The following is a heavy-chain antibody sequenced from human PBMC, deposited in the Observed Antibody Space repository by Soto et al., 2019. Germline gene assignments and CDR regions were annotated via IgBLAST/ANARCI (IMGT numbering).Heavy chain of an antibody. J-gene: IGHJ4*02. D-gene: IGHD6-19*01. V-gene: IGHV3-7*01. CDR1: GFSFRNYW. CDR3: ARGWATTAGTGDN. CDR2: IKQDGSET. Sequence: ELPLVESGGGLVQPGGSLRLSCVVSGFSFRNYWMSWVRQAPGKGLEWVANIKQDGSETYYVDSVKGRFTISRDNAENSLYLQMTSLRGDDTAVYYCARGWATTAGTGDNWGQGTLVIVSS.